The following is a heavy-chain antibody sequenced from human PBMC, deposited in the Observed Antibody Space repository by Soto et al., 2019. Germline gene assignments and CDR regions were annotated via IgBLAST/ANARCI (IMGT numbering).Heavy chain of an antibody. Sequence: EVQLVESGGDLVQPGGSLRLSCAASGFTFSSYSMNWVRQAPGKGLEWVSYISSSSSTIYYADSVKGRFTISRDNAKNSLYLQMNSLRDEDTAVYYCARDTFGSSSWYSYYYYGMDVWGQGTTVTVSS. V-gene: IGHV3-48*02. CDR1: GFTFSSYS. CDR3: ARDTFGSSSWYSYYYYGMDV. D-gene: IGHD6-13*01. CDR2: ISSSSSTI. J-gene: IGHJ6*02.